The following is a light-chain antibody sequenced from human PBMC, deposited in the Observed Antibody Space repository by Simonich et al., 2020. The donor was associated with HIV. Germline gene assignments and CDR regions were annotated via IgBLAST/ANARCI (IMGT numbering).Light chain of an antibody. J-gene: IGLJ3*02. Sequence: NFMLTQPHSVSESPGKTATISCTRSSGSIASNYVQWYQQRPGSSPTTMVYEDNQRPSGVPYRFSGSIDSSSNSASLTISGLKTEDEADYYCQSYDRTNWVFGGGTKLTVL. V-gene: IGLV6-57*01. CDR1: SGSIASNY. CDR3: QSYDRTNWV. CDR2: EDN.